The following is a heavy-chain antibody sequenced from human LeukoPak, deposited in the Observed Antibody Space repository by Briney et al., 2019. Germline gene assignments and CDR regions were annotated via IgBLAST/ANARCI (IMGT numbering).Heavy chain of an antibody. D-gene: IGHD1-26*01. CDR3: ARDRELAALDP. CDR2: LYHSGTI. J-gene: IGHJ5*02. CDR1: GGSISNTNYY. Sequence: SETLSLTCTVSGGSISNTNYYWAWIRQPPGKGLEWIGGLYHSGTIYYNPSLKSRVTISADKSKNHFSLKLTSVTAADTAVYYCARDRELAALDPWGQGTLVIVSS. V-gene: IGHV4-39*07.